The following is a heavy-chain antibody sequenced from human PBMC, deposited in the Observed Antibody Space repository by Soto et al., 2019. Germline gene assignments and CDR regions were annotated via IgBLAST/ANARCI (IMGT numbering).Heavy chain of an antibody. D-gene: IGHD3-3*01. CDR1: GYTFTGYY. V-gene: IGHV1-2*02. CDR3: ARQLYDFWSGYYTGIGVY. CDR2: INPNSGGT. J-gene: IGHJ4*02. Sequence: GASVKVSCKASGYTFTGYYMHWVRQAPGQGLEWMGWINPNSGGTNYAQKFQGRVTMTRDTSISTAYMELSRLRSDDTAVYYCARQLYDFWSGYYTGIGVYWGQGTLVTISS.